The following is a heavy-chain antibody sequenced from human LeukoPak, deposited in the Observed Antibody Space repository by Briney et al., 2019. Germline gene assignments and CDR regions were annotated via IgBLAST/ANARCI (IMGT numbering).Heavy chain of an antibody. Sequence: PGGSLRLSCATSGFTFSSSAMSWVRQPPGKGLAWVSTISGSGGGTYYADSVKGRFTISRDNSKNTLYLQMNRLRPEDTAVYYCARGTVTAPDYWGQGTLVTVSS. J-gene: IGHJ4*02. CDR1: GFTFSSSA. CDR2: ISGSGGGT. CDR3: ARGTVTAPDY. D-gene: IGHD2-21*02. V-gene: IGHV3-23*01.